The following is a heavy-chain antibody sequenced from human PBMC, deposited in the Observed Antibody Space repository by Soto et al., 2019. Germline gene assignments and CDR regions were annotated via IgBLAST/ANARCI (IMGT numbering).Heavy chain of an antibody. CDR2: IYWNDEK. J-gene: IGHJ4*02. V-gene: IGHV2-5*01. CDR1: GFSLSTSGVA. D-gene: IGHD6-19*01. CDR3: AHTFGSGWYQDYFDY. Sequence: GPTLVNPTQTLTLTCTFSGFSLSTSGVAVGWIRQPPGKALEWLALIYWNDEKLYRPSLKSRLTITKDTSKNQVVLTVTNMDPVDTATYYCAHTFGSGWYQDYFDYWGQGTLVTVSS.